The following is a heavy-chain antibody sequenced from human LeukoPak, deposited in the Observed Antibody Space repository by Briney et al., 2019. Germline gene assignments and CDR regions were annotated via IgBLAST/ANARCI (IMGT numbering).Heavy chain of an antibody. CDR2: IYYSGST. CDR3: ARVLWSTVTTKGAQGWFDP. D-gene: IGHD4-17*01. Sequence: PSETLSLTCTVSGGSISSYYWSWTRQPPGKGLEWIGYIYYSGSTNYNPSLKSRVTISVDTSKNQFSLKLSSVTAADTAVCYCARVLWSTVTTKGAQGWFDPWGQGTLVTVSS. J-gene: IGHJ5*02. V-gene: IGHV4-59*01. CDR1: GGSISSYY.